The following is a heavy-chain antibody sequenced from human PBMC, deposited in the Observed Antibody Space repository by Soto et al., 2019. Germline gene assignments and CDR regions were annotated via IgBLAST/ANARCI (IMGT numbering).Heavy chain of an antibody. CDR3: ATVFFGFTYGHFDY. D-gene: IGHD5-18*01. V-gene: IGHV3-23*01. CDR2: ISYSGHST. J-gene: IGHJ4*02. Sequence: PGGSLRLSCAASGFTFYNFAMSWVRQAPGKGLEWVSGISYSGHSTYYADSARGRFIICRDNSKNTLYLQMNSLRAEDTAVYYCATVFFGFTYGHFDYWGQGAMVTASS. CDR1: GFTFYNFA.